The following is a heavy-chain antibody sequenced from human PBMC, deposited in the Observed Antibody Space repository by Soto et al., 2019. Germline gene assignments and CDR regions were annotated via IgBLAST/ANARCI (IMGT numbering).Heavy chain of an antibody. D-gene: IGHD6-19*01. J-gene: IGHJ4*02. CDR1: GGSISSSSYY. V-gene: IGHV4-39*01. Sequence: SETLSLTCTVSGGSISSSSYYWGWIRQPPGKGLEWIGSIYYSGSTYYNPSLKSRVSISVDTSKNQFSLKLSSVTAADTAVYYCASPAVAGTIDYWGQGTLVTVSS. CDR2: IYYSGST. CDR3: ASPAVAGTIDY.